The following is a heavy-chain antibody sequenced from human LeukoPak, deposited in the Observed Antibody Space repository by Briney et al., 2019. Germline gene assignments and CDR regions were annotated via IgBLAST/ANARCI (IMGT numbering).Heavy chain of an antibody. J-gene: IGHJ2*01. Sequence: PSETLSLTCSVSGYSISSGYFWGWIRQPPGKGLEWIGSIYHSGSTYYNPSLKSRVSMSVDTSKNQFSLNVTSMTAADTAVFYCARMSRLPPGRYFDLWGRGTLVTVSS. D-gene: IGHD2-15*01. CDR3: ARMSRLPPGRYFDL. V-gene: IGHV4-38-2*02. CDR2: IYHSGST. CDR1: GYSISSGYF.